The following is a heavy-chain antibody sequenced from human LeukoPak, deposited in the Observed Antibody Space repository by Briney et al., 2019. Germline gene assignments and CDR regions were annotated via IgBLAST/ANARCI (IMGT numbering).Heavy chain of an antibody. J-gene: IGHJ4*02. D-gene: IGHD6-25*01. V-gene: IGHV4-39*01. CDR2: IAYREST. CDR1: GGTISRNNCY. CDR3: AGSGRGGLTSGVDY. Sequence: SETLSLTCTVSGGTISRNNCYWGWIRHSREKALVWIQTIAYRESTWYYPSRKSQVTMSVDTSKNQFSLKLSSVTAADTAMYYCAGSGRGGLTSGVDYWGQGTLVTVSS.